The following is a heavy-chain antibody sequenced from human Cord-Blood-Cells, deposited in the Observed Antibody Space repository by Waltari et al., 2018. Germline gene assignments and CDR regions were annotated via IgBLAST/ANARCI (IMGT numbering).Heavy chain of an antibody. CDR3: AIRTGQLGIYYGMDV. D-gene: IGHD7-27*01. V-gene: IGHV3-53*01. CDR2: IYSGGST. CDR1: GFTVSSKY. J-gene: IGHJ6*02. Sequence: EVQLVESGGGLIQPGGSLRLSCAASGFTVSSKYMSWVRQAPGKGWGWVSVIYSGGSTYYADSVKGRFTISRDNSKNTLYLQMNSLRAEDTAVYYCAIRTGQLGIYYGMDVWGQGTTVTVSS.